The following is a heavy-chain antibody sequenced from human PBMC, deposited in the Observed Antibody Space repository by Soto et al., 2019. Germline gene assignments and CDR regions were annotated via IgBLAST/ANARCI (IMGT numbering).Heavy chain of an antibody. D-gene: IGHD3-22*01. V-gene: IGHV4-4*02. CDR2: ILHIGST. CDR3: ASGFDSDGLYNGGHP. J-gene: IGHJ5*02. CDR1: GGSISTTNW. Sequence: VQLQESGPGLVKPSGTLSLTCTVSGGSISTTNWWGWVRQSPGKGLEWIGEILHIGSTNYNPSLKSRVTISIDKSKTQFSLRLSSVTAADTAVYYCASGFDSDGLYNGGHPWGQGTLVSVSS.